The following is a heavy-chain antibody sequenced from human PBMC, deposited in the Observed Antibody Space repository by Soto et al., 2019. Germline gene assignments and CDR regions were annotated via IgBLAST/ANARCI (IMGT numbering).Heavy chain of an antibody. CDR3: AREDY. Sequence: QVQLVESGGGVVQPGRSLRLSCAASELTFSTYAMLWVRQAPGRGLEWGAVISYDGTNKYYADSVKGRFTISRDNSKNTLYLQMSSLRSEDTAVYYCAREDYWGQGTLVTVSS. V-gene: IGHV3-30-3*01. CDR2: ISYDGTNK. J-gene: IGHJ4*02. CDR1: ELTFSTYA.